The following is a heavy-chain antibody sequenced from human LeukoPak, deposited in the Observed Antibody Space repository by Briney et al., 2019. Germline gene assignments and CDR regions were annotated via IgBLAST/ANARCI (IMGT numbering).Heavy chain of an antibody. D-gene: IGHD2-2*01. CDR3: AKHAIVVVPAAHNWFDP. Sequence: GSLRLSCAASGFTFSSYAMSWVRQAPGKGLEWVSAISGSGGSTYYADSVKGRFTISRDNSKNTLYLQMNSLRAEDTAVYYCAKHAIVVVPAAHNWFDPWGQGTLVTVSS. J-gene: IGHJ5*02. CDR2: ISGSGGST. V-gene: IGHV3-23*01. CDR1: GFTFSSYA.